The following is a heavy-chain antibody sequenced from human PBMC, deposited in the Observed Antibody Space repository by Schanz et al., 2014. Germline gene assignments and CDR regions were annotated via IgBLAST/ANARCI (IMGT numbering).Heavy chain of an antibody. V-gene: IGHV3-21*01. J-gene: IGHJ6*02. Sequence: DVQLVESGGGLVKPGDSLRLSCAASGFTFSSYTMKWVRQAPGKGLEWVSSISSTSTYLYYADSVKGRFTISRDSARNSLYLQMSSLRAEDTAVYYCARDSSYYDILTGYLNPYYYYGMDVWGQGTTVTVSS. CDR1: GFTFSSYT. D-gene: IGHD3-9*01. CDR3: ARDSSYYDILTGYLNPYYYYGMDV. CDR2: ISSTSTYL.